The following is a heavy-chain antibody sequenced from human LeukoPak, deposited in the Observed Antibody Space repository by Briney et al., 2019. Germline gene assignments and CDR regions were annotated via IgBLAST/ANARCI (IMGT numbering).Heavy chain of an antibody. CDR3: ARDHTLEVVPDAIRGRGMDV. J-gene: IGHJ6*03. Sequence: EPGGSLRLSCAASGFTFSSYGMHWVRQAPGKGLEWVAVIWYHGSNKYYADSVKGRFTISRDNSKNTLYLQMNSLRAEDTAVYYCARDHTLEVVPDAIRGRGMDVWGKGTTVTVSS. CDR2: IWYHGSNK. V-gene: IGHV3-33*01. CDR1: GFTFSSYG. D-gene: IGHD2-2*02.